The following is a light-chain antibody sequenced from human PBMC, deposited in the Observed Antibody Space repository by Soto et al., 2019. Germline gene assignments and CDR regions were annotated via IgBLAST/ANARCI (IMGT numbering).Light chain of an antibody. CDR1: QSVSSY. CDR3: QQRSNWPRP. V-gene: IGKV3-11*01. J-gene: IGKJ3*01. CDR2: DAS. Sequence: EIVLTQSPATLSLSPGERATLSCRASQSVSSYLAWYQQKPGQAPRLLIYDASNRATGIPARFSGSGSGTDFTPTISSLEPEDFAVYYCQQRSNWPRPFGPGTKVDIK.